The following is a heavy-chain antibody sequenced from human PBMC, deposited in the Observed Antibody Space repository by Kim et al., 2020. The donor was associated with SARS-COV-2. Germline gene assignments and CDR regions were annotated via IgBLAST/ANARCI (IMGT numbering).Heavy chain of an antibody. CDR3: ARRRGGVTGSSGFDY. J-gene: IGHJ4*02. Sequence: ASVKVSCKTSGYTFTGYYMHWVRQAPGQGLEWMGWTNPNSGATKYAQKFQGRVTMTRDTSITTVYMEVSSLRSDDTAVYYCARRRGGVTGSSGFDYWGQG. CDR1: GYTFTGYY. CDR2: TNPNSGAT. D-gene: IGHD3-16*01. V-gene: IGHV1-2*02.